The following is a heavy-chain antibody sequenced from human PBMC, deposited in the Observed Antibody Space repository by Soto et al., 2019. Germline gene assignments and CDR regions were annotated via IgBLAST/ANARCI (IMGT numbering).Heavy chain of an antibody. V-gene: IGHV4-39*02. CDR3: ARHKTTMLTVVSAFDP. D-gene: IGHD3-22*01. Sequence: TSETLSLTCTVSGDSITRSNFYWCWIRKPPGKGLEWLGSIFYSGSTFYNPALKSRVTFSVDTSKNHFSLKLSSVTAADTAVYYCARHKTTMLTVVSAFDPWGQGTRVTVSS. CDR1: GDSITRSNFY. J-gene: IGHJ5*02. CDR2: IFYSGST.